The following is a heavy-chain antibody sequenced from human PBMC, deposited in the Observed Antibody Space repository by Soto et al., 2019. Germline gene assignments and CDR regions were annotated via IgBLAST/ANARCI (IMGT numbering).Heavy chain of an antibody. J-gene: IGHJ6*02. CDR2: ISYDGSNK. V-gene: IGHV3-30-3*01. Sequence: QVQLVESGGGVVQPGRSLRLSCAASGFTFSSYAMHWVRQAPGKGLEWVAVISYDGSNKYYADSVKGRFTISRDNSKNTLYLQMNSLRAEDTAVYYCARSQHPNSNLYYYYGMDVWGQGTTVTVAS. CDR1: GFTFSSYA. CDR3: ARSQHPNSNLYYYYGMDV. D-gene: IGHD4-4*01.